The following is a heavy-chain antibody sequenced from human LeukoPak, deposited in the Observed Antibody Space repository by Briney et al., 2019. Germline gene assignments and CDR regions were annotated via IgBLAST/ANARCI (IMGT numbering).Heavy chain of an antibody. V-gene: IGHV4-31*03. CDR1: GGSISSGGYY. CDR2: IYYSGST. D-gene: IGHD2-21*02. J-gene: IGHJ3*02. Sequence: RSETLSLTCTVSGGSISSGGYYWSWIRQHPGKGLGWIGYIYYSGSTYYNPSLKSRVTISVDTSKNQFSLKLSSVTAADTAVYYCARDKGVTASAFDIWGQGTMVTVSS. CDR3: ARDKGVTASAFDI.